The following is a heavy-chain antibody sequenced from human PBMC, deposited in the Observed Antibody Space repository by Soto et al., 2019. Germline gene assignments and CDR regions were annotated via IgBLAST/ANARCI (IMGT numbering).Heavy chain of an antibody. CDR3: ATTYYDYIWGSYRSQNWFDP. V-gene: IGHV4-39*01. J-gene: IGHJ5*02. CDR1: GGSISSSSYY. D-gene: IGHD3-16*02. Sequence: SETLSLTCTVSGGSISSSSYYWGWIRQPPGKGLEWIGSIYYSGSTYYNPALKSRVTISVDTSKNQFSLKLSSVTAADTAVYYCATTYYDYIWGSYRSQNWFDPWGQGTLVTVSS. CDR2: IYYSGST.